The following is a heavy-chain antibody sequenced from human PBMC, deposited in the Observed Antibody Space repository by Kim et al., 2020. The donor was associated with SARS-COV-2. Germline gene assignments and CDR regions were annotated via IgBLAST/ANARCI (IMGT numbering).Heavy chain of an antibody. CDR2: ISSSGTTI. V-gene: IGHV3-11*01. CDR1: GFTFSYNY. D-gene: IGHD3-10*01. CDR3: ARVDNSTGYGSGRNYYYGIDV. J-gene: IGHJ6*02. Sequence: GGSLRLSCAASGFTFSYNYMSWIRQAPGKGLEWVSYISSSGTTIYYADSVKGRFTISRDNAKNSLYLQMNSLRAEDTALYYCARVDNSTGYGSGRNYYYGIDVWGQGTTVAVSS.